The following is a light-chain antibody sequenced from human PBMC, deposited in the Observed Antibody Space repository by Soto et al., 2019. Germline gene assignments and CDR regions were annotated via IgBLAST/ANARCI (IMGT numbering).Light chain of an antibody. V-gene: IGKV3D-20*02. CDR1: HSVGRRY. J-gene: IGKJ4*01. Sequence: IVLTQSPGTLSLSPGERATLSCRASHSVGRRYLAWYQQKPGQAPMLLIYDTSERASDIPDRFSGSGSGTDFTLTISRLVPEDFAVYYCQYQGTFGGGTKVEIK. CDR3: QYQGT. CDR2: DTS.